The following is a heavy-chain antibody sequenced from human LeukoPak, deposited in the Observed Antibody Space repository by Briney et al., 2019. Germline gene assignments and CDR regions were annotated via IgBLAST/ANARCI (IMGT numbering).Heavy chain of an antibody. CDR2: FDPEDGET. V-gene: IGHV1-24*01. Sequence: ASVKVSCKVSGYTLTELSMHWVRQAPGKGLEWMGGFDPEDGETIYAQKFQGRVTMTEDTSTDTAYMELSSLKTEDTAVYYCTTAPLGYCNSNSCYFYFQHWGQGTLVTVSS. CDR3: TTAPLGYCNSNSCYFYFQH. D-gene: IGHD2-2*01. CDR1: GYTLTELS. J-gene: IGHJ1*01.